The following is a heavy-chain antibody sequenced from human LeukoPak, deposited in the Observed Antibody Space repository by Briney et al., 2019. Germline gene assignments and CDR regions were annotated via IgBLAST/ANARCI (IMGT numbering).Heavy chain of an antibody. Sequence: ASVKVSCKASDYTFTKYGLSWVRQTPGQGLEWMGWISTYNGNTIYAQKFQVRVTMTTDTSTSTAYMELRSLRSDDTAVYYCARTPRYDFWSGYSNWFDPWGQGTLVTVSS. CDR1: DYTFTKYG. D-gene: IGHD3-3*01. V-gene: IGHV1-18*01. J-gene: IGHJ5*02. CDR2: ISTYNGNT. CDR3: ARTPRYDFWSGYSNWFDP.